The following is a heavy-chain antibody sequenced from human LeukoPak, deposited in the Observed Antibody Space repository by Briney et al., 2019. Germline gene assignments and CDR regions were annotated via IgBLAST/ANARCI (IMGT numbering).Heavy chain of an antibody. D-gene: IGHD3-22*01. J-gene: IGHJ5*02. CDR3: AKIFHTDGYYLGEHLFDA. Sequence: GGSLRLSCAASGFTFNNYAMSWVRQAPGKGPEWLSAICGSGGSTTDADSVKRRSTTVRDNSKNMLFLQITSLRADATVIYYCAKIFHTDGYYLGEHLFDAWGQRTLVTVSS. V-gene: IGHV3-23*01. CDR1: GFTFNNYA. CDR2: ICGSGGST.